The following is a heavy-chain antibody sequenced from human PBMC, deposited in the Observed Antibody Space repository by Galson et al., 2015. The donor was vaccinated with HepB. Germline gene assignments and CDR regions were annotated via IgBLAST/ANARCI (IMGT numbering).Heavy chain of an antibody. Sequence: SGFTFSSYGMHWVRQAPGKGLEWVTYITYDGSDQNYARSVKGRFTTSRDNSKSMLYLQMDSLRAEDTAVYHCAKREARNSGPFDLWGQGALVTVSS. CDR2: ITYDGSDQ. V-gene: IGHV3-30*18. CDR3: AKREARNSGPFDL. J-gene: IGHJ4*02. CDR1: GFTFSSYG. D-gene: IGHD6-19*01.